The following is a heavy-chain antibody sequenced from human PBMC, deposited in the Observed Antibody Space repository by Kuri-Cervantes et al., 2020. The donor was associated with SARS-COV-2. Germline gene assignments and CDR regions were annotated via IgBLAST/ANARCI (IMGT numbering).Heavy chain of an antibody. Sequence: SQTLSLTCAVPGYSISSGYYWGWIGQPPGKGLEWIGSIYHSGSTYYNPSLKGRVTISVDTSKNQFSLKLSSVTAADTAVYYCARHEGVPAAFRLNWFDPWGQGTLVTVSS. J-gene: IGHJ5*02. D-gene: IGHD2-2*01. CDR3: ARHEGVPAAFRLNWFDP. V-gene: IGHV4-38-2*01. CDR2: IYHSGST. CDR1: GYSISSGYY.